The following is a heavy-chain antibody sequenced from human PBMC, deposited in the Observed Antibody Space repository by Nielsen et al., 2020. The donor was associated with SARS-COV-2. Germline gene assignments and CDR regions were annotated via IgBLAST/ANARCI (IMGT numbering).Heavy chain of an antibody. CDR3: ARGSVVMVRGYYYYGMDV. CDR1: GFTFSSYA. D-gene: IGHD3-22*01. V-gene: IGHV3-30*04. Sequence: GGSLRLSCAASGFTFSSYAMHWVRQAPGKGLEWVAVISYDGSNKYYADSVKGRFTISRDNSKNTLYLQMNSLRAEDTAVYYCARGSVVMVRGYYYYGMDVWGQGTTVTVSS. CDR2: ISYDGSNK. J-gene: IGHJ6*02.